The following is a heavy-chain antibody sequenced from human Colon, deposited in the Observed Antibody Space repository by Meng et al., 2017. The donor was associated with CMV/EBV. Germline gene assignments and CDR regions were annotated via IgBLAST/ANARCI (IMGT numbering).Heavy chain of an antibody. V-gene: IGHV3-23*01. CDR2: ISGDDSST. Sequence: FAASGFTSNTYAMSWVRQAPGRGLEWVSSISGDDSSTYYADSVKGRFTISRDYAKNTLYLQMNSLRAEDTAVYYCATHLWQNYFFEYWGQGTLVTVSS. CDR3: ATHLWQNYFFEY. CDR1: GFTSNTYA. J-gene: IGHJ4*02. D-gene: IGHD3-10*01.